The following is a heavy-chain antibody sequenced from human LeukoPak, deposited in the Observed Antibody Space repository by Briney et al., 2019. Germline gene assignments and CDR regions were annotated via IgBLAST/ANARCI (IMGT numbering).Heavy chain of an antibody. CDR1: GGSISSYY. J-gene: IGHJ4*02. Sequence: SETLSLTCTVSGGSISSYYWSWIRQPPGKGLEWIGYIYYSGSTNYNPSPKSRVTISVDTSKNKFSLKLSSMTAADTAVYYCAGVRDGRLGEVSSFDYWGQGTLVTVSS. V-gene: IGHV4-59*01. D-gene: IGHD3-16*02. CDR3: AGVRDGRLGEVSSFDY. CDR2: IYYSGST.